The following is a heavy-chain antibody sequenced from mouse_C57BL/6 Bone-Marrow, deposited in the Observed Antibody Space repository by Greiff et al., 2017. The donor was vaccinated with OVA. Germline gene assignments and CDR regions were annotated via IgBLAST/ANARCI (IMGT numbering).Heavy chain of an antibody. V-gene: IGHV1-61*01. CDR2: IYPSDSET. CDR3: ARSDYGSSYDYYAMDY. D-gene: IGHD1-1*01. J-gene: IGHJ4*01. Sequence: VQLQQPGPELVKPGASVKIPCKASGYTFTDYNMDWVKQSHGKSLEWIGNIYPSDSETHYNQKFKDKATLTVDKSSSTAYMQLSSLTSEDSAVYYCARSDYGSSYDYYAMDYWGQGTSVTVSS. CDR1: GYTFTDYN.